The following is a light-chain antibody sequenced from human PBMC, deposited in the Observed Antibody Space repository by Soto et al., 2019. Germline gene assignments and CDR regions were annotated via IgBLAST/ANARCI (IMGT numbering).Light chain of an antibody. CDR3: QQYNSWSPIT. Sequence: EIVLTQSPGTLSVSPGERATLSCRASQSISNKVVWYQQKLGQAPRLLIHGASTRATGIPARFSGSGSGTEFTLTISSLQSEDFAVYYCQQYNSWSPITFGQGTRLEIK. CDR2: GAS. CDR1: QSISNK. V-gene: IGKV3-15*01. J-gene: IGKJ5*01.